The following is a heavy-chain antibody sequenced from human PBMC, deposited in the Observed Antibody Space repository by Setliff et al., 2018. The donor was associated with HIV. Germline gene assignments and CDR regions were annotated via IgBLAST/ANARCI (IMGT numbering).Heavy chain of an antibody. D-gene: IGHD3-3*01. CDR1: GESFNAYY. J-gene: IGHJ5*02. CDR3: ARGYWSGYSWFDP. CDR2: IYHSGTT. Sequence: SETLSLTCAVYGESFNAYYWSWIRQTPGKGLEWIGEIYHSGTTNYKSLLKSRVTISVDKSKNQFSLKLSSVTAADTAVYYCARGYWSGYSWFDPWGQGTLVTVSS. V-gene: IGHV4-34*01.